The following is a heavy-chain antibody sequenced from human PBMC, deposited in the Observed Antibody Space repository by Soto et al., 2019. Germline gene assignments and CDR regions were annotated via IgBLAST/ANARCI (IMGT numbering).Heavy chain of an antibody. CDR3: AREGQLGY. CDR2: INADNANT. D-gene: IGHD6-6*01. J-gene: IGHJ4*02. V-gene: IGHV1-3*01. Sequence: ASVKVSCKASGYTFTTYAMHWVRQAPGQGLEWMGWINADNANTKYSENLQGRVTMTTDTSTSTAYMELRSLRYDDTAVYYCAREGQLGYWGQGTPVTVSS. CDR1: GYTFTTYA.